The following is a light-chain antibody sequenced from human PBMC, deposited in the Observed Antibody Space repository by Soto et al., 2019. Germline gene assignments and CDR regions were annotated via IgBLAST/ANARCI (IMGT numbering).Light chain of an antibody. J-gene: IGKJ4*01. CDR3: PHYATSGIT. CDR1: QKISRN. Sequence: PGERVDLSGRRIQKISRNLAWYQQKPGQAPRLLIYDASTRATGIPARFSGSGTGAEFTRPSSRLQSEDAVLYYWPHYATSGITFCGGTKV. CDR2: DAS. V-gene: IGKV3-15*01.